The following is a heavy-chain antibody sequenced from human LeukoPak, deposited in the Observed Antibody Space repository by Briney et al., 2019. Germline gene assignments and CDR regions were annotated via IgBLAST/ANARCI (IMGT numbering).Heavy chain of an antibody. CDR1: GFTFSSYA. Sequence: GGSLRLSCAASGFTFSSYAMSWVRQAPGKGLEWVSAISGSGGSTYYADSVKGRFTISRDNSKNTLYLQMNSLRAEDTAVYYCAKSAVAGTGADYYFDFWGQGTLVTVSS. J-gene: IGHJ4*02. CDR2: ISGSGGST. V-gene: IGHV3-23*01. CDR3: AKSAVAGTGADYYFDF. D-gene: IGHD6-19*01.